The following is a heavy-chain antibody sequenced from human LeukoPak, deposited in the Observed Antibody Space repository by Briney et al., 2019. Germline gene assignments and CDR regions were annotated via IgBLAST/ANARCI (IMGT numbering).Heavy chain of an antibody. CDR1: GGSISSSSYY. D-gene: IGHD3-10*01. J-gene: IGHJ4*02. CDR3: ARSHGSGSYYHDY. V-gene: IGHV4-39*07. CDR2: IYYSGST. Sequence: SETLSLTCTVSGGSISSSSYYWGWIRQPPGKGLEWIGSIYYSGSTYYNPSLKSRVTISVDTSKNQFSLKLSSVTAADTAVYYCARSHGSGSYYHDYWGQGTLVTVSS.